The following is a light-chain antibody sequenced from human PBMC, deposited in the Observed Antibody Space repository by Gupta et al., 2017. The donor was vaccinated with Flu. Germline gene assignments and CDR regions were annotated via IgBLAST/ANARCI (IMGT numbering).Light chain of an antibody. CDR3: QQYNNWPPYI. V-gene: IGKV3-15*01. CDR2: GAS. CDR1: QSVSSN. J-gene: IGKJ2*01. Sequence: EIVMTQSPATLSVSPGERATLSCRASQSVSSNLAWYQQKPGQAPRLLIYGASTRDTGIPARFSGSGAGKEVTLTISSRQSEDFAGYYCQQYNNWPPYIFGQGTKLEIK.